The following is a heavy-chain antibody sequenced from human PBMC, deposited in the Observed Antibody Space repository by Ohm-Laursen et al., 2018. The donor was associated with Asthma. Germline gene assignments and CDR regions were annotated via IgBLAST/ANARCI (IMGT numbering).Heavy chain of an antibody. V-gene: IGHV3-30*03. Sequence: SLRLSCSASGFSFSSYAMHWVRQAPGMGLEWVAVISYGGSKKFYADSVKGRFTISRDNAKRSLYLQMNSLRAEDTAVYYCAREEYSSRYYYYYGMDVWGQGTTVTVSS. CDR3: AREEYSSRYYYYYGMDV. CDR1: GFSFSSYA. CDR2: ISYGGSKK. J-gene: IGHJ6*02. D-gene: IGHD6-6*01.